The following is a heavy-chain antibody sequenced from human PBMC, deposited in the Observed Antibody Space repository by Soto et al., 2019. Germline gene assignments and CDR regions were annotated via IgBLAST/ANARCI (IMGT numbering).Heavy chain of an antibody. CDR1: GFTFSSYG. Sequence: QVQLVESGGGVVQPGRSLRLSCAASGFTFSSYGMHWVRQAPGKGLEWVAVIWYDGSNKYYADSVKGRFTISRDNSKNTLYLQMISLRAEDTAVYYCARDRRVGRGDAFDIWGQGTMVTVSS. CDR2: IWYDGSNK. V-gene: IGHV3-33*01. CDR3: ARDRRVGRGDAFDI. J-gene: IGHJ3*02. D-gene: IGHD3-16*01.